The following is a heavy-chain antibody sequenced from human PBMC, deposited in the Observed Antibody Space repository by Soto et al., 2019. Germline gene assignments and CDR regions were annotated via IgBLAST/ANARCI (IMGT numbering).Heavy chain of an antibody. CDR1: GYTFTSYG. CDR3: ASWYSSGWYSAFDI. D-gene: IGHD6-19*01. V-gene: IGHV1-18*01. CDR2: ISAYNGNT. J-gene: IGHJ3*02. Sequence: GASLKVSCKASGYTFTSYGISWVRQAPGQGLEWMGWISAYNGNTNYAQKLQGRVTMTTDTSTSTAYMELRSLRSDDTAVYYCASWYSSGWYSAFDIWGQGTMVTVSS.